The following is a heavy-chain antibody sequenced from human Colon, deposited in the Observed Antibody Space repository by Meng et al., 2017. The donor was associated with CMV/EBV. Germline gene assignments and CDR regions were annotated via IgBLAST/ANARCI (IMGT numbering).Heavy chain of an antibody. V-gene: IGHV1-8*03. J-gene: IGHJ5*02. CDR3: ARGQNPPTFKYDSNWFDP. D-gene: IGHD3-3*01. CDR2: MNPNSGNT. CDR1: GYTFTSYD. Sequence: ASVKVSCRASGYTFTSYDSNWVRQATGQGLEWMGWMNPNSGNTGYAQKFQGRVTLTRNTSISTAYMELRSLRSEDTAVYYCARGQNPPTFKYDSNWFDPWGQGTLVTVSS.